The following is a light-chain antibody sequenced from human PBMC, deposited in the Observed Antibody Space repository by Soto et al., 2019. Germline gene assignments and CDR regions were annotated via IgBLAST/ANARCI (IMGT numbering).Light chain of an antibody. Sequence: EIVLTQSPATLSLSPGQRATLSCRASQSVSSYLAWYQQKPGQAPRLLLYDASNRATGIPARFSGSGSGTDFTLPISSLEPEDFAVYYCQQRSNWPLSYTFGQGTKLEIK. V-gene: IGKV3-11*01. CDR2: DAS. CDR3: QQRSNWPLSYT. J-gene: IGKJ2*01. CDR1: QSVSSY.